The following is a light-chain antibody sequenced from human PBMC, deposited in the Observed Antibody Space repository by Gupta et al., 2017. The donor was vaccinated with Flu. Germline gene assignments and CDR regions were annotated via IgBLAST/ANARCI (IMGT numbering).Light chain of an antibody. V-gene: IGKV1-39*01. Sequence: DSQMTQSPSSLSASVGDRVTITCRASQRVSRYLSWYQQKPGEAPKPLTYITSRVQHGVPSRFSGSGSGTDFTLTISSRQPKDFASKTCRRMDSHPSTFGQGTKLEI. J-gene: IGKJ2*01. CDR1: QRVSRY. CDR3: RRMDSHPST. CDR2: ITS.